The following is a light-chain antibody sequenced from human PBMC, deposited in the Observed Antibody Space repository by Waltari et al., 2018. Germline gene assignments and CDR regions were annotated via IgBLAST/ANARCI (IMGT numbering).Light chain of an antibody. CDR1: QGINDY. CDR3: QQLISAPFT. J-gene: IGKJ3*01. CDR2: AAS. Sequence: IQLTQSPSPLSASVGARITHTCRASQGINDYLTWYQQKPGKSPKLLIYAASTLQSGVPSRFSGSGSGTYFTLTIGSLQPEDFATYYCQQLISAPFTFGAGTKVDI. V-gene: IGKV1-9*01.